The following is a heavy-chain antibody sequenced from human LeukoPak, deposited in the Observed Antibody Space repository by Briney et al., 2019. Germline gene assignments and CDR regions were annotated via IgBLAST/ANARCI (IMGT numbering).Heavy chain of an antibody. CDR1: GYTFTGYY. CDR2: INPNSDGT. Sequence: ASVKVSCKASGYTFTGYYMNWVRQAPGQGLEWMGWINPNSDGTNYAQKFQGRVTMTRDTSISTAYMELSRLRSDDTAVYYCVRDRTKYCSSTSCPLDYWGQGTLVTVSS. J-gene: IGHJ4*02. D-gene: IGHD2-2*01. CDR3: VRDRTKYCSSTSCPLDY. V-gene: IGHV1-2*02.